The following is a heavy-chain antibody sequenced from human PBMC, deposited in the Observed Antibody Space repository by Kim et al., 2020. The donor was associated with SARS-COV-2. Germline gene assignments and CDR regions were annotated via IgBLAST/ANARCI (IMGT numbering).Heavy chain of an antibody. J-gene: IGHJ4*02. CDR1: GFSFSSYE. V-gene: IGHV3-48*03. CDR3: ARDGNTGYEDSYVDY. Sequence: GGSLRLSCAASGFSFSSYEINWVRQAPGKGLEWVAYISKTGSTIYSADSVKGRFTISRDNAKNSLYLQMNNVRAGDTAVYYCARDGNTGYEDSYVDYWGQGTPVTVSS. D-gene: IGHD5-12*01. CDR2: ISKTGSTI.